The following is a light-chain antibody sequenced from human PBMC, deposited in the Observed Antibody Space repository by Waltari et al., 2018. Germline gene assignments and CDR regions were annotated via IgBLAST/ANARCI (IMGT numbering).Light chain of an antibody. V-gene: IGLV6-57*04. Sequence: NFMLTQPHSVSESPGKTEIMSCTRSSGSTASNYVLWYQPRPGSAPTSCIDEDNQRPSGVLDRFSGSIDSSSNSASLTISGLKTEDEPDYCCQSFDDNEKVFGGGTKVTVL. J-gene: IGLJ3*02. CDR2: EDN. CDR1: SGSTASNY. CDR3: QSFDDNEKV.